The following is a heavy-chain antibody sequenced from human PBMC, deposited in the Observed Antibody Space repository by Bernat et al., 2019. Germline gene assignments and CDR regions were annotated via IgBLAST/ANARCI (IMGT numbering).Heavy chain of an antibody. D-gene: IGHD4-4*01. CDR2: ISYDGSNK. J-gene: IGHJ3*02. Sequence: QVQLVESGGGVVQPGRSLRLSCAASGFTFSSYGMHWVRQAPGKGLEWVAVISYDGSNKYYADSVKGRFTISRDNSKNTLYLQMNSLRAEDTAVYYCAKDRDYSGNADAFDIWGQGTMVTVSS. CDR1: GFTFSSYG. CDR3: AKDRDYSGNADAFDI. V-gene: IGHV3-30*18.